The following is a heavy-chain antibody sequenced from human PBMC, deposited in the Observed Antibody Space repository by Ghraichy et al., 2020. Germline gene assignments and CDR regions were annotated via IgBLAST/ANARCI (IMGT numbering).Heavy chain of an antibody. Sequence: LSLTCGASGFSFSDYAMNWLRKAPGKGLEWVSSISSSGRNIYYADSVKGRFTISRDNAKNALFLQLNSLRAEDTAIYYCARARGFTTFGVAYWGQGALVTVSS. CDR1: GFSFSDYA. J-gene: IGHJ4*02. CDR3: ARARGFTTFGVAY. V-gene: IGHV3-21*01. CDR2: ISSSGRNI. D-gene: IGHD3-3*01.